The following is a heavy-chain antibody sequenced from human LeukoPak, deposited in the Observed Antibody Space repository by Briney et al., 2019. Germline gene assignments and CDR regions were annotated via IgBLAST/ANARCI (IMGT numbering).Heavy chain of an antibody. V-gene: IGHV3-9*01. D-gene: IGHD3-10*01. Sequence: PGRSLRLSCAASGFTFDDYAMHWVRQAPGKGLEWVSGISWNSGSIGYADSVKGRFTISRDNAKNSLYLQMNSLRAEDTALYYCAKDKLVRGVIMGYFDYWGQGTLVTVSS. CDR1: GFTFDDYA. J-gene: IGHJ4*02. CDR2: ISWNSGSI. CDR3: AKDKLVRGVIMGYFDY.